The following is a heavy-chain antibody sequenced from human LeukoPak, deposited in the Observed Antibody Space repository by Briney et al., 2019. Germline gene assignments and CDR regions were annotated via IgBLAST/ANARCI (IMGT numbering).Heavy chain of an antibody. CDR1: GFTFSSYA. V-gene: IGHV3-23*01. D-gene: IGHD3-16*01. CDR3: AKDLNQGLWD. CDR2: ISDSGGST. J-gene: IGHJ4*02. Sequence: GGSLRLSCVASGFTFSSYAMSWVRQAPGKGLEWVSAISDSGGSTYYADSVKGRFTISRDNSKNTLYLQINSLRAEDTAVYYCAKDLNQGLWDWGQGTLVTVSS.